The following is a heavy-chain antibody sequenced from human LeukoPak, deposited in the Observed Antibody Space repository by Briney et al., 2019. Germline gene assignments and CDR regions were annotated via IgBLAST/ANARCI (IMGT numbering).Heavy chain of an antibody. D-gene: IGHD3-10*01. J-gene: IGHJ4*02. V-gene: IGHV3-23*01. Sequence: GGSLLLSCAASGFTFSSYAMSSGRPAPGKGLEWVSAISGSGGSTYYADSVKGRFTISRDNSKNTLYLQMNSLRAEDTAVYYCAKDREVYTMVRGDFDYWGQGTLVTVSS. CDR3: AKDREVYTMVRGDFDY. CDR1: GFTFSSYA. CDR2: ISGSGGST.